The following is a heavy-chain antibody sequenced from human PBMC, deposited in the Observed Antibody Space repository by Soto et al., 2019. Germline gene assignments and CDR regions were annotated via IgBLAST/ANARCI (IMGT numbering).Heavy chain of an antibody. V-gene: IGHV3-23*01. Sequence: PGGSLRLSCAASGFTFSSYAMSWVRQAPGKGLEWVSAISGSGGSTYYADSVKGRFTISRDNSKNTLYLQMNSLRAEDTAVYYCAKDKGVITTSYTFDYWGQGTLVTVSS. CDR2: ISGSGGST. D-gene: IGHD3-22*01. CDR3: AKDKGVITTSYTFDY. J-gene: IGHJ4*02. CDR1: GFTFSSYA.